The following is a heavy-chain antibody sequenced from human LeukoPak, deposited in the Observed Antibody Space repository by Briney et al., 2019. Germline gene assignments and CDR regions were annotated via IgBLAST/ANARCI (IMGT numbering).Heavy chain of an antibody. J-gene: IGHJ6*03. Sequence: GASVKVSCKASGGTFSSYAISWVRQAPGQGLEWMGGIIPIFGTADYAQKFQGRVTITTDESTSTAYMELSSLRSEDTAVYYCARDIPYCSSTSCYTGDYYYYMDVWGKGTTVTVSS. CDR2: IIPIFGTA. V-gene: IGHV1-69*05. D-gene: IGHD2-2*02. CDR1: GGTFSSYA. CDR3: ARDIPYCSSTSCYTGDYYYYMDV.